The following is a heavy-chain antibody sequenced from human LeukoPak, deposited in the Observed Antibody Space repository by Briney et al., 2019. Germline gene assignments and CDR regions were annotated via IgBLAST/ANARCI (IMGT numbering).Heavy chain of an antibody. CDR3: ARLFAGTFDY. Sequence: PSETLSLTCAVYGGSFSGYYWSWIRQPPGKGLEWIGEIKHTGSTNYNPSLKSRVTISVDTSKNQFSLKLSSVTAADTAVYYCARLFAGTFDYWGQRTLVTVSS. V-gene: IGHV4-34*01. CDR1: GGSFSGYY. CDR2: IKHTGST. J-gene: IGHJ4*02. D-gene: IGHD1-14*01.